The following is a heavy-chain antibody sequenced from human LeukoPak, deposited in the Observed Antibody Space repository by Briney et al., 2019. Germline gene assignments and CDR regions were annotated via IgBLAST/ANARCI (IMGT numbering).Heavy chain of an antibody. CDR2: INGDGSRT. J-gene: IGHJ3*02. D-gene: IGHD3-9*01. CDR3: ARGLRYSFDI. CDR1: GFTFSSSW. Sequence: GGSLRLSCAASGFTFSSSWMHWVRQAPGEGLVWVSQINGDGSRTNYADSVKGRFTISRDNAKSTLYLQMNGLRAEDTAVYYCARGLRYSFDIWGQGTMVAVSS. V-gene: IGHV3-74*01.